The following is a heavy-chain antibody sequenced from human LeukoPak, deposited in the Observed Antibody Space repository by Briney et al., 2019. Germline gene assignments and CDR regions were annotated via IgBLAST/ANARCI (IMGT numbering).Heavy chain of an antibody. CDR1: GYTFTSYG. D-gene: IGHD2-2*02. CDR2: ISAYNGNT. J-gene: IGHJ6*02. V-gene: IGHV1-18*01. CDR3: ARKDIVVVPAAISPIDYYYYYGRDV. Sequence: ASVKVSCKASGYTFTSYGISWVRQAPGQGLEWMGWISAYNGNTNYAQKLQGRVTMTTDTSTSTAYMELRSLRSDDTAVYYCARKDIVVVPAAISPIDYYYYYGRDVWGQGTTVTVS.